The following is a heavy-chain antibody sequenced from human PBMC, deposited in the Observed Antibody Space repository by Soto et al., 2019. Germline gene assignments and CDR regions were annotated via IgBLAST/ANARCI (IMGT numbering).Heavy chain of an antibody. V-gene: IGHV4-39*01. CDR1: GGSISSSSYY. CDR3: ARLYPPKMRVAAAGTVYGNWNDEFGY. D-gene: IGHD6-13*01. CDR2: IYYSGST. J-gene: IGHJ4*02. Sequence: QLQLQESGPGLVKPSETLSLTCTVSGGSISSSSYYWGWIRQPPGKGLEWIGSIYYSGSTYYNPSLKSRVTISGDTSKNQCSLKLSSVTAADPAVCYCARLYPPKMRVAAAGTVYGNWNDEFGYWGQGTLVTVSS.